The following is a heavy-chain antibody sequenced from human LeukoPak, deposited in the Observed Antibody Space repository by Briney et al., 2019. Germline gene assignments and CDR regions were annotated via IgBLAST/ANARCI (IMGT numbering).Heavy chain of an antibody. CDR3: ARDLGYSSGWPRNYYYGMDV. CDR1: GYTFTSYT. J-gene: IGHJ6*02. CDR2: IIPILGIA. D-gene: IGHD6-19*01. V-gene: IGHV1-69*04. Sequence: ASVKVSCKASGYTFTSYTISWVRQAPGQGLEWMGRIIPILGIANYAQKFQGRVTITADKSTSTAYMELSSLRSEDTAVYYCARDLGYSSGWPRNYYYGMDVWGQGTTVTVSS.